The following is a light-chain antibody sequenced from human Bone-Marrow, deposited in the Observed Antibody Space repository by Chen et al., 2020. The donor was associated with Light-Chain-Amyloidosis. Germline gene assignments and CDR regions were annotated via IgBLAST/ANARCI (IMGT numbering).Light chain of an antibody. CDR2: GSS. CDR1: QTISSNY. CDR3: QQYGTSPLT. J-gene: IGKJ4*01. V-gene: IGKV3-20*01. Sequence: EIVLTQSPGTLSLSPGEGANLSCRASQTISSNYLTWYQQKFGQAPRLLIYGSSSRATGIPDRFTGSGSGTDFTLTINRLEPEDFAMYYCQQYGTSPLTVSGGTKVEIK.